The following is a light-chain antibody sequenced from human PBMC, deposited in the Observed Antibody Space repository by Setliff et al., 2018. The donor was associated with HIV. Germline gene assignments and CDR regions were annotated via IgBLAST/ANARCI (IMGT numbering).Light chain of an antibody. CDR3: CSYAGSYTWM. CDR1: SNDVGTYSY. V-gene: IGLV2-11*01. J-gene: IGLJ3*02. CDR2: DVS. Sequence: QSALAQPRSVSGSPGQSVTISCTGTSNDVGTYSYVSWYQQYPGKAPKVVIPDVSKRPSGVPDRISGSKSGNTASLTISGLQAEDEADYYCCSYAGSYTWMFGGGTKVTVL.